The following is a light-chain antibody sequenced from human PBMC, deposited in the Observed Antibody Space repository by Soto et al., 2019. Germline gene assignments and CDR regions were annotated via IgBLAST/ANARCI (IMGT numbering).Light chain of an antibody. Sequence: QSALTQPSSVSGSPGQSITISCTGTSSDVGGYNYVSWYQQHPGKAPKLMIYEVSNRPSGVSNRFSGSKSGNTAALTISGLQAEDDADYYCSSYTSSSSWVFGGGTQLTV. J-gene: IGLJ3*02. CDR3: SSYTSSSSWV. CDR2: EVS. CDR1: SSDVGGYNY. V-gene: IGLV2-14*01.